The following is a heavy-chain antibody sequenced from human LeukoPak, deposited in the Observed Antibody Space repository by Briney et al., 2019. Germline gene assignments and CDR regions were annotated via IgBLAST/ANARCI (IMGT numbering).Heavy chain of an antibody. D-gene: IGHD3-22*01. Sequence: GGSLRLSCAVSGFTVSSIYMSWVRQAPGKGLEWVSFIYNDGNTYYADSMKGRFSISRDSSRNTLYLQMNSLRAEDTAVYYCATPLDYYDRSDSHQGGDWGQGTLVTVSS. CDR3: ATPLDYYDRSDSHQGGD. CDR2: IYNDGNT. CDR1: GFTVSSIY. J-gene: IGHJ4*02. V-gene: IGHV3-53*01.